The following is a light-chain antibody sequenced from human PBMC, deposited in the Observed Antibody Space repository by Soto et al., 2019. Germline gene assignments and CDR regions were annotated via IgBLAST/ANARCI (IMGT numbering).Light chain of an antibody. V-gene: IGKV1-5*01. J-gene: IGKJ1*01. CDR2: DAS. CDR1: QSISKW. Sequence: PFILTPSVRYRVVITCRASQSISKWLAWYQQKPGRAPNFLIYDASTLESGVPSRFSGSGSGTEFTLTITNLQPDDFATFYCQQSSTFPRTFGQGTKVDI. CDR3: QQSSTFPRT.